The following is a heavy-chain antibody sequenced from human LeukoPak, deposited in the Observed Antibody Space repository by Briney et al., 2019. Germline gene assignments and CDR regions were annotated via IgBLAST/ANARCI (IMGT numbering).Heavy chain of an antibody. CDR2: ISDSSSTI. Sequence: GGSLRLSCAASGLSFSSYTFNWVRQTPGRGLEWISYISDSSSTIYYADSVKGRFTISRDNAENSLFLQMNSLRDEDTAVYYCAREFLSGSFDIWGQGTKVTVSS. J-gene: IGHJ3*02. CDR1: GLSFSSYT. V-gene: IGHV3-48*02. CDR3: AREFLSGSFDI. D-gene: IGHD2/OR15-2a*01.